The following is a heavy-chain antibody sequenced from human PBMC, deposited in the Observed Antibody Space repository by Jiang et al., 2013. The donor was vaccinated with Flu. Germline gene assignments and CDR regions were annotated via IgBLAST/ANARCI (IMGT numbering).Heavy chain of an antibody. D-gene: IGHD2-2*01. CDR2: ISYDGSNK. CDR3: ARDREDIVVVPAAREYYDSSGYRY. CDR1: GFTFSSYA. Sequence: AASGFTFSSYAMHWVRQAPGKGLEWVAVISYDGSNKYYADSVKGRFTISRDNSKNTLYLQMNSLRAEDTAVYYCARDREDIVVVPAAREYYDSSGYRYWGQGTLVTVSS. J-gene: IGHJ4*02. V-gene: IGHV3-30-3*01.